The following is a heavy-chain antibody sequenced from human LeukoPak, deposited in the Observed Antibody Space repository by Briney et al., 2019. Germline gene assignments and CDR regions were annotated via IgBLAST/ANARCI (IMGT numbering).Heavy chain of an antibody. D-gene: IGHD3-9*01. CDR3: ARAAGTIFVTHSPMRWDLDY. J-gene: IGHJ4*02. CDR1: GGTFSSYA. CDR2: IIPIFGTA. V-gene: IGHV1-69*13. Sequence: GASVTVSCKASGGTFSSYAISWVRQAPGQGREWMGGIIPIFGTANYAQKFQGRVTITADESTSTAYMELSSLRSEDTAVYYCARAAGTIFVTHSPMRWDLDYWGQGTLVTVSS.